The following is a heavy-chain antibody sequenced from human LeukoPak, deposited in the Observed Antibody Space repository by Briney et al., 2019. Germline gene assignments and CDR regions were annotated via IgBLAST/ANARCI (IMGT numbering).Heavy chain of an antibody. CDR2: INPNSGGT. J-gene: IGHJ5*02. CDR3: ARMGAAAASWGNWFDP. CDR1: GYTFTSYG. V-gene: IGHV1-2*02. D-gene: IGHD6-13*01. Sequence: GASVKVSCKASGYTFTSYGISWVRQAPGQGLEWMGWINPNSGGTNYAQKFQGRVTMTRDTSISTAYMELSRLRSDDTAVYYCARMGAAAASWGNWFDPWGQGTLVTVSS.